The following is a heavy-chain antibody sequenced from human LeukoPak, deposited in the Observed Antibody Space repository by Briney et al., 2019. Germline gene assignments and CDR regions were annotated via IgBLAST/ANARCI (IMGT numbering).Heavy chain of an antibody. Sequence: GGSLRLSCAASRFTFSNYGMHWVRHAPGKGLEGVAIISYDGSNKYYVDSVQGRFTISRDNSQNTLYFEMNSLRAEDTALYYCANEVRPNDYWGQGTLVTVSS. D-gene: IGHD1-1*01. CDR2: ISYDGSNK. J-gene: IGHJ4*02. V-gene: IGHV3-30*18. CDR3: ANEVRPNDY. CDR1: RFTFSNYG.